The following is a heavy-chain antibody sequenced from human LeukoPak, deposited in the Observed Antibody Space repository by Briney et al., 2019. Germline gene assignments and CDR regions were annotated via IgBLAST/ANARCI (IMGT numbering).Heavy chain of an antibody. CDR1: GGSFSGYY. V-gene: IGHV4-34*01. D-gene: IGHD6-13*01. CDR2: INHSGST. J-gene: IGHJ4*02. Sequence: SEILSLTCAVYGGSFSGYYWSWIRQPPGKGLEWIGEINHSGSTNYNPSLKSRVTISVDTSKNQFPLKLSSVTAADTAVYYCARVQGYSSSWFRNYFDYWGQGTLVTVSS. CDR3: ARVQGYSSSWFRNYFDY.